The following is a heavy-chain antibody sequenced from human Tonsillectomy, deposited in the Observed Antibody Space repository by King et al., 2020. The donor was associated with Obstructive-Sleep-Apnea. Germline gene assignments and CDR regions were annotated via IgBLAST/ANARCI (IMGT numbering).Heavy chain of an antibody. J-gene: IGHJ4*02. CDR1: GFTFSSYA. V-gene: IGHV3-30*04. CDR3: ARDLGGKRYFDY. CDR2: ISYDGSNK. D-gene: IGHD4-23*01. Sequence: VQLVESGGGVVQPGRSLRLSCAASGFTFSSYAMHWVRQAPGKGLEWVAVISYDGSNKYYADSVKGRFTISRDNSKNTLYLQMNSLRAEDTAVYYCARDLGGKRYFDYWGQGTLVTVSS.